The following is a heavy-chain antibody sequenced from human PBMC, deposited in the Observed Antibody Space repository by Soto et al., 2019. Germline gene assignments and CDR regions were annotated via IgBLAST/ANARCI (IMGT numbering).Heavy chain of an antibody. CDR1: GADINTYS. J-gene: IGHJ6*02. D-gene: IGHD6-19*01. CDR2: IYTSANI. Sequence: PSETLSLTCSVPGADINTYSWTWIRQPAGKGLEWIGRIYTSANINYNPSLKGRVTLSVDTSTNQVSLRLASVTAADTAIYYCARDREAGYNFYYGMDVWGQGTTVTVSS. V-gene: IGHV4-4*07. CDR3: ARDREAGYNFYYGMDV.